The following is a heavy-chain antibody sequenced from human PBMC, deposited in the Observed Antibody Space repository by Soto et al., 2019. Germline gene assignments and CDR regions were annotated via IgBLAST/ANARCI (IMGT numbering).Heavy chain of an antibody. D-gene: IGHD2-15*01. Sequence: VELVESGGGLIQPGRSLRLSCAASGFTFDEFSMHWVRQVPGKGPEWVSGISWNNHVIGYAGSVKGRFTISSDNAKNSLFLQMNVLRSEDTALYYCAKDDHCSGGGCYGGFDSWGQGVLVTVSP. V-gene: IGHV3-9*01. CDR3: AKDDHCSGGGCYGGFDS. J-gene: IGHJ4*02. CDR1: GFTFDEFS. CDR2: ISWNNHVI.